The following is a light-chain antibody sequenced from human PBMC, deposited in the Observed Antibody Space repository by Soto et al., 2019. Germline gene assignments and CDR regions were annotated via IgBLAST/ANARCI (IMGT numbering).Light chain of an antibody. J-gene: IGKJ2*01. CDR3: QHRSHSPPT. V-gene: IGKV3-11*01. CDR1: QSVSSY. Sequence: EIVLTQSPATLSVSPGERATLSCRASQSVSSYLAWYQQKPGQAPRLLIYDVSNRATGTPARFSGSGSGTDFTITISRLEAEDFAVYYCQHRSHSPPTFGQGTKLEIK. CDR2: DVS.